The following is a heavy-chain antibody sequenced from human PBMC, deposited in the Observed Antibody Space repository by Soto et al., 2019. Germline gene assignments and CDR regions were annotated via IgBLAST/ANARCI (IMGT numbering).Heavy chain of an antibody. J-gene: IGHJ3*01. CDR2: IYPGDSDT. Sequence: GESLKISCKGYGYSFTHKWIGWVRQMPGKGLEWMGVIYPGDSDTKYSPSFQGHVTISVDKSISTAYLQWSSLEASDSALYYCVRRDRSGWFDAFDVWGQGTMVTVSS. V-gene: IGHV5-51*01. D-gene: IGHD6-19*01. CDR1: GYSFTHKW. CDR3: VRRDRSGWFDAFDV.